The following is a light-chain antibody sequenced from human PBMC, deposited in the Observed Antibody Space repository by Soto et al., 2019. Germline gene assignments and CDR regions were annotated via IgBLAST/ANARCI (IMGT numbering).Light chain of an antibody. J-gene: IGKJ1*01. CDR3: QQRSNWPRT. V-gene: IGKV3-11*01. CDR2: DAS. Sequence: EIVLTQSPATLSLSPGEKATLFCRASQRVSVYLAWFQQKPGQAPRLLIYDASNRAAGIPARFSGSGSGTDFTLPISSLEPEDFAVYYCQQRSNWPRTVGQGTKVDSK. CDR1: QRVSVY.